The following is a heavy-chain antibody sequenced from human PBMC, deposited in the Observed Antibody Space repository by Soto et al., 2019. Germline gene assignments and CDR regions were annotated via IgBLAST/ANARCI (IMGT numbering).Heavy chain of an antibody. CDR1: GGSVSSGSYY. J-gene: IGHJ4*02. CDR3: AREGYDSSGYYPFDY. V-gene: IGHV4-61*01. Sequence: SETLSLTCTVSGGSVSSGSYYWSWIRQPPGKGLEWIGYIYYSGSTNYNPSLKSRVTISVDTSKNQFSLKLSSVTAADTAVYYCAREGYDSSGYYPFDYWGQGTLVTAPQ. D-gene: IGHD3-22*01. CDR2: IYYSGST.